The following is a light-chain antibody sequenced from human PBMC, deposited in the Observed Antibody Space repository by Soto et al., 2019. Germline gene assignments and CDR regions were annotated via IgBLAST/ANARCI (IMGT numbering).Light chain of an antibody. CDR3: QQSYSTTWT. CDR2: AAS. CDR1: QSISRS. V-gene: IGKV1-39*01. Sequence: DIQMTQSPSTLSASVGDRVTITCRASQSISRSLAWYQQTPGKAPKLLIYAASSLQSGVPSRFSGSGSETDFTLTISSLQPEDFATYSCQQSYSTTWTFGQGTKVDIK. J-gene: IGKJ1*01.